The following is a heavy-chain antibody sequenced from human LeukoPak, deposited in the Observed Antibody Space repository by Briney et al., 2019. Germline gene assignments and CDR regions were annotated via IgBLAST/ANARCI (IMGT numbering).Heavy chain of an antibody. J-gene: IGHJ4*02. Sequence: GGSLRLSCAASGFTFGTFYMSWVRQAPGEGLEWVAKIKQDGSENDYGDSAKGRFTISRDNAKDSLYLQMTSLRAEDTAVYFCARGPHVYYDFWSGYYWFDYWGQGTLVTVSS. V-gene: IGHV3-7*01. CDR3: ARGPHVYYDFWSGYYWFDY. D-gene: IGHD3-3*01. CDR2: IKQDGSEN. CDR1: GFTFGTFY.